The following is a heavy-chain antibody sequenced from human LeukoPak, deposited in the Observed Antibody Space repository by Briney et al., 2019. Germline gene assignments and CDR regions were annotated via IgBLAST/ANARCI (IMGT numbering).Heavy chain of an antibody. CDR3: ARVRVNYYDSSGYRDNWFDP. CDR1: GGTFSSYA. J-gene: IGHJ5*02. D-gene: IGHD3-22*01. Sequence: SVKVSCKASGGTFSSYAISWVRQAPGQGLEWMGGIIPIFGTANYAQKFQGRVTITADESTSTAYMELSSLRSEDTAVYYCARVRVNYYDSSGYRDNWFDPWGQGALVTVSS. CDR2: IIPIFGTA. V-gene: IGHV1-69*13.